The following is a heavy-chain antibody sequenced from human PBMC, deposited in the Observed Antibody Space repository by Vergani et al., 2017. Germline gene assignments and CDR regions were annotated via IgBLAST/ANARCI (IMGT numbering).Heavy chain of an antibody. V-gene: IGHV4-34*01. CDR2: INHSGST. D-gene: IGHD6-13*01. J-gene: IGHJ5*02. CDR3: AREVAAAGTGWFDP. CDR1: GGSFSGYY. Sequence: QVQLQQWGAGLLKPSETLSLTCAVYGGSFSGYYWCWIRQPPGKGLEWIGAINHSGSTNYNPSLKSRVTISVDTSKNQFSLKLSSVTAADTAVYYCAREVAAAGTGWFDPWGQGTLVTVSS.